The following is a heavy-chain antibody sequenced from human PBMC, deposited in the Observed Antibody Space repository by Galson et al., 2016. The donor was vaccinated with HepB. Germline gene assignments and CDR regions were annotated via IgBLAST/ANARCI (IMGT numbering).Heavy chain of an antibody. V-gene: IGHV3-30*18. CDR2: ISYDGSNK. D-gene: IGHD3-10*01. CDR1: GFTFSSYG. J-gene: IGHJ4*02. Sequence: SLRLSCAASGFTFSSYGMHWVRQAPGKGLEWVAVISYDGSNKYYADSVKGRFTISRDNSKNTLYLQMNSLRAEDTAVYYWAKGETYYYGSGTLPEDYWGQGTLVTVSS. CDR3: AKGETYYYGSGTLPEDY.